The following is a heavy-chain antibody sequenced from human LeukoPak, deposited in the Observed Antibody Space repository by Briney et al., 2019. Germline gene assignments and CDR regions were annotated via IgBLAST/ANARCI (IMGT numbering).Heavy chain of an antibody. Sequence: SETLSLTCTVSGGSVSSGSYYWSWIRQPPGKGLEWIGYIYDTGTTDYIPSLKSRVTISVDTSKNQFSLKLSSVTTGDTAVYYCARGYGSGSHWFDPWGQGTLVTVSS. V-gene: IGHV4-61*01. J-gene: IGHJ5*02. CDR2: IYDTGTT. D-gene: IGHD3-10*01. CDR1: GGSVSSGSYY. CDR3: ARGYGSGSHWFDP.